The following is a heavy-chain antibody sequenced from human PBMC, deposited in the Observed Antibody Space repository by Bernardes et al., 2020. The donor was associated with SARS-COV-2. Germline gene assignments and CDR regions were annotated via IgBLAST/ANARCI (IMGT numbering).Heavy chain of an antibody. D-gene: IGHD3-3*01. CDR1: GYTFTSYG. V-gene: IGHV1-18*01. J-gene: IGHJ6*02. Sequence: ASEKVSCKASGYTFTSYGISWVRQAPGQGLEWMGWINAYNGDTNYQQKLQGRVTMTTDTSTSTAYMELRSLRSDDTAVYYCARDLNYDFWSGYTPNYYYGMDVWGQGTTVTVFS. CDR3: ARDLNYDFWSGYTPNYYYGMDV. CDR2: INAYNGDT.